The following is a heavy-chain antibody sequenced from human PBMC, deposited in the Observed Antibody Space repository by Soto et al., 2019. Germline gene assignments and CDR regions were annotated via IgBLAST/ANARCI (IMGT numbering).Heavy chain of an antibody. CDR3: ARSGWVREAAGWFDP. CDR1: GFTFSSYA. V-gene: IGHV3-30-3*01. J-gene: IGHJ5*02. CDR2: ISYDGSNK. D-gene: IGHD3-10*01. Sequence: QVQLVESGGGVVQPGRSLRLSCAASGFTFSSYAMHWVRQAPGKGLEWVAVISYDGSNKYYADSVKGRFTISRVNSKNTLYLKMNSLRAEDTAVYYCARSGWVREAAGWFDPWGQGTLVTVSS.